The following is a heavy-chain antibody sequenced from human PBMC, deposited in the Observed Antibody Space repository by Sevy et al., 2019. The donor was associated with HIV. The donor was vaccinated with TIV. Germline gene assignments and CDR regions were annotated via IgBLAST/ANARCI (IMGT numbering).Heavy chain of an antibody. CDR3: AKVRFDGSGYYPEGAFDI. CDR1: GFTFNNYA. J-gene: IGHJ3*02. V-gene: IGHV3-23*01. D-gene: IGHD3-22*01. Sequence: LSLTCAASGFTFNNYAMNWVRQAPGKGLEWVSAISGSGFSTYYADSVKGRFTFSRDNSKNTLYLQMNSLRAEDTAVYYCAKVRFDGSGYYPEGAFDIWGQGTMVTVSS. CDR2: ISGSGFST.